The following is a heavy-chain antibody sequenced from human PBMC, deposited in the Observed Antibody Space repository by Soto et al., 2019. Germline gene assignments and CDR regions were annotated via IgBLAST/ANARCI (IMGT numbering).Heavy chain of an antibody. J-gene: IGHJ4*02. V-gene: IGHV3-23*01. D-gene: IGHD3-22*01. CDR1: GFAFSSYA. Sequence: EVQLLESGGGLVQPGGSLRLSCAASGFAFSSYAMSWVRQAPGKGLEWVSAISGSGGSTYYADSVKGRFTISRDNSKNTLYLQMNSLRAEDTAVYYCAKDPGLYDSSGYYYLWGQGTLVTVSS. CDR2: ISGSGGST. CDR3: AKDPGLYDSSGYYYL.